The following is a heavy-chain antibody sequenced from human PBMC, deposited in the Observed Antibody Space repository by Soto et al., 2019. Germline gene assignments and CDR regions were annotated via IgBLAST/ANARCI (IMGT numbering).Heavy chain of an antibody. CDR3: ARALYYYDSSGYYGS. V-gene: IGHV3-21*01. J-gene: IGHJ5*02. CDR1: GFTFSSYS. Sequence: EVQLVESGGGLVKPGGSLRLSCAASGFTFSSYSMNWVRQAPGKGLEWVSSISSSSSYIYYADSVKGRFTISRDNAKNSRYLQMNSLRAEDTAVYYCARALYYYDSSGYYGSWGQGTLATVSS. D-gene: IGHD3-22*01. CDR2: ISSSSSYI.